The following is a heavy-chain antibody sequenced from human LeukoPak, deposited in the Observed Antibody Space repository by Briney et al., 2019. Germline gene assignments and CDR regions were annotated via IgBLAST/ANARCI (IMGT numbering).Heavy chain of an antibody. CDR2: IKSKTDGGTT. D-gene: IGHD2-21*02. Sequence: PGGSLRLSCAASEFTFSNAWMSWVRQAPGKGLEWVGRIKSKTDGGTTDYAAPVKGRFTISRDDSKNTLYLQMNSLKTEDTAVYYCTTLYGDSYSRYYYYGMDVWGQGTTVTVSS. CDR3: TTLYGDSYSRYYYYGMDV. V-gene: IGHV3-15*01. CDR1: EFTFSNAW. J-gene: IGHJ6*02.